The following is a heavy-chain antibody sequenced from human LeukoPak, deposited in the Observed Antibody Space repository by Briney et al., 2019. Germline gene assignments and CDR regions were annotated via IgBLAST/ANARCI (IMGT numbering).Heavy chain of an antibody. CDR1: GYTFTSYD. V-gene: IGHV1-8*01. J-gene: IGHJ4*02. D-gene: IGHD6-13*01. CDR2: MNPNSGNT. CDR3: ARGDSSSWYERVY. Sequence: ASVKVSCKASGYTFTSYDINWVRQATGQGLEWMGWMNPNSGNTGYAQKFQGRVTMNRNTSITTAYKELSSRRSEVTAVDHCARGDSSSWYERVYWAERTLVTVS.